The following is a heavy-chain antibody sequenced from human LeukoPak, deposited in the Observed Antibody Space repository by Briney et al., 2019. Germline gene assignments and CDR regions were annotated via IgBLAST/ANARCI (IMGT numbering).Heavy chain of an antibody. CDR2: ISSSGSTI. D-gene: IGHD3-22*01. CDR1: GFTFSSYE. CDR3: ARDYLTYYYDSSGYYLDAFDI. J-gene: IGHJ3*02. V-gene: IGHV3-48*03. Sequence: GGSLRLSCAASGFTFSSYEMNWVRQAPGKGLEWVSYISSSGSTIYYADSVKGRFTISRDNAKNSLYLQMNSLRAEDTAVYYCARDYLTYYYDSSGYYLDAFDIWGQGTMDTVSS.